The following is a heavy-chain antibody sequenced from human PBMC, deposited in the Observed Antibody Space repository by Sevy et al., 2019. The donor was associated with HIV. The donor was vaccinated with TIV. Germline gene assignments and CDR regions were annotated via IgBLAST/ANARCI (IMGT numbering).Heavy chain of an antibody. V-gene: IGHV3-30*18. J-gene: IGHJ4*02. CDR1: GFTFSSYG. CDR2: ISYDGSNK. D-gene: IGHD6-13*01. CDR3: AKAARIAAAGTSYFDY. Sequence: GGSPRLSCAASGFTFSSYGMHWVRQAPGKGLEWVAVISYDGSNKYYADSVKGRFTISRDNSKNTLYLQMNSLRAEDTAVYYCAKAARIAAAGTSYFDYWGQGTLVTVSS.